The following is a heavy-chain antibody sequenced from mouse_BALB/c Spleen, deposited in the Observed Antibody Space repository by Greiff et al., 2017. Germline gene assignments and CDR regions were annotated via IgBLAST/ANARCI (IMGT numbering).Heavy chain of an antibody. D-gene: IGHD1-1*02. CDR1: GFTFTDYY. J-gene: IGHJ1*01. V-gene: IGHV7-3*02. CDR2: IRNKANGYTT. Sequence: EVKLVESGGGLVQPGGSLRLSCATSGFTFTDYYMSWVRQPPGKALEWLGFIRNKANGYTTEYSASVKGRFTISRDNSQSILYLQMNTLRAEDSATYYCARDRGGYYGVWGAGTTVTVSS. CDR3: ARDRGGYYGV.